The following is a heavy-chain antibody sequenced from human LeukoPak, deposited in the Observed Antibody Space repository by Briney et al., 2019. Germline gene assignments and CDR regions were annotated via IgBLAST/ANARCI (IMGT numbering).Heavy chain of an antibody. Sequence: GGSLRLSRAASRVTLRSYGMHWVRQAPGKGLEGVAYIQYDGSNEQYADSVKGRFSISRDSSKNILYLQMNSLRAEDTAVYYCAKDRCSNGVGCYYYYMDVWGKGTTVTIAS. J-gene: IGHJ6*03. CDR3: AKDRCSNGVGCYYYYMDV. CDR2: IQYDGSNE. D-gene: IGHD2-8*01. CDR1: RVTLRSYG. V-gene: IGHV3-30*02.